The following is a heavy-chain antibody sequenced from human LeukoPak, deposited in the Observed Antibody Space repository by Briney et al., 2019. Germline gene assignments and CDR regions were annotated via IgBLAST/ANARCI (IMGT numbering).Heavy chain of an antibody. D-gene: IGHD3-3*01. CDR1: GGTFSSYT. Sequence: ASVKVSCKASGGTFSSYTISWVRQAPGQGLEWMGRIIPILGIANYAQKFQGRVTITADKSTSTAYMELSSLRSEDTAVYYCARSGEYYDFWSGSYYGMGAWGQGTTVTVSS. J-gene: IGHJ6*02. V-gene: IGHV1-69*02. CDR2: IIPILGIA. CDR3: ARSGEYYDFWSGSYYGMGA.